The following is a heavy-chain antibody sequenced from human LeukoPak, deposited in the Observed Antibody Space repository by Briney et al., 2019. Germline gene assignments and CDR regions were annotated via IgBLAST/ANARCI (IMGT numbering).Heavy chain of an antibody. V-gene: IGHV4-39*07. J-gene: IGHJ4*02. CDR1: GGSISSSSYY. D-gene: IGHD2-2*01. CDR3: AREGYCSSTSCYFGPKGH. CDR2: IYYSGST. Sequence: SETLSLTCTVSGGSISSSSYYWGWIRQPPGKGLEWIGSIYYSGSTYYNPSLKSRVTISVDTSKNQFSLKLSSVTAADTAVYYCAREGYCSSTSCYFGPKGHWGQGTLVTVSS.